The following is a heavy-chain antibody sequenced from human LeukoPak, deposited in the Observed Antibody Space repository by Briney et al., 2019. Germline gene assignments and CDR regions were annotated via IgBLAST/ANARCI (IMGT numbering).Heavy chain of an antibody. V-gene: IGHV4-39*01. Sequence: SSETLSLTCTVSGGSISSSSYNWGWIRQPPGKGLEWIGSIYYSGSIYYNPSLKSRVTISVDTSKNQFSLKLSSVTAAGTAVYYCARLGTQYYDFWSGYYTEGVFDYWGQGTLVTVSS. CDR2: IYYSGSI. CDR1: GGSISSSSYN. J-gene: IGHJ4*02. D-gene: IGHD3-3*01. CDR3: ARLGTQYYDFWSGYYTEGVFDY.